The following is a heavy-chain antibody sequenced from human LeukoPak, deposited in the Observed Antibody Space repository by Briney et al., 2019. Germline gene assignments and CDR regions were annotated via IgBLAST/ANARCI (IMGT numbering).Heavy chain of an antibody. Sequence: ASVKVSCTASGYTFTSYGISWVRQAPGQGLEWMGWISAYNGNTNYAQKLQGRVTMTTDTSTSTAYMELRSLRSDDTAVYYCAREGVAAAWTTHYYYYMDVWGKGTTVTVSS. CDR2: ISAYNGNT. V-gene: IGHV1-18*01. D-gene: IGHD6-13*01. CDR1: GYTFTSYG. J-gene: IGHJ6*03. CDR3: AREGVAAAWTTHYYYYMDV.